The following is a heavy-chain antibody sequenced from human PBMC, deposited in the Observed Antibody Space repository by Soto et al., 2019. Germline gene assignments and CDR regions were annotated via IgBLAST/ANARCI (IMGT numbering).Heavy chain of an antibody. CDR2: ISGSGGST. J-gene: IGHJ4*02. V-gene: IGHV3-23*01. CDR3: EKYYYDSSGYYPPQDLFDY. Sequence: GGSLRLSCAASGFTFSSYAMSWVRQAPGKGLEWVSAISGSGGSTYYADSVKGRFTISRDNSKNTLYLQMNSLRAEDTAVYYCEKYYYDSSGYYPPQDLFDYWGQGTLVTVSS. CDR1: GFTFSSYA. D-gene: IGHD3-22*01.